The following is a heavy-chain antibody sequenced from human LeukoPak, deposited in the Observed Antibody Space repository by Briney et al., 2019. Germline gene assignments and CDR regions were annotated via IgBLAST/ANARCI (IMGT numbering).Heavy chain of an antibody. V-gene: IGHV3-74*01. D-gene: IGHD3-22*01. Sequence: GGSLRLSCAASGFTFSTYWMHWVRQAPGEGLVWVSRINSDGSSTSYGDSVKGRFTISRDNAKNTLFLQVNSLRAEDTAVYYCAREDDSSGYTPQYFDYWGQGTLVTVSS. CDR1: GFTFSTYW. CDR3: AREDDSSGYTPQYFDY. CDR2: INSDGSST. J-gene: IGHJ4*02.